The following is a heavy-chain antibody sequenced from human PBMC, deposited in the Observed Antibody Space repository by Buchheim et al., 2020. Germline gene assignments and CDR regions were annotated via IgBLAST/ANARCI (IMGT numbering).Heavy chain of an antibody. V-gene: IGHV3-21*06. CDR1: GFTFSNYA. J-gene: IGHJ5*02. CDR2: ITGSSSYK. Sequence: EVQLLESGGGLVQPGGSLRLSCAASGFTFSNYAVSWVRQAPGKGLECVSSITGSSSYKYYADSVKGRFTISRDNYQNLLYLEMNNLRGEDTAVYYCAKGPSYSDAWGRGTL. D-gene: IGHD3-10*01. CDR3: AKGPSYSDA.